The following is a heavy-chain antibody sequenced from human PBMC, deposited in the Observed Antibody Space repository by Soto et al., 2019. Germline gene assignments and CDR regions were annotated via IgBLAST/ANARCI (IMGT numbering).Heavy chain of an antibody. Sequence: EVQLVESGGGLVQPGGSLRLSCAASGFTFSSYDMHWVRQATGKGLEWVSAIGTAGDTYYPGSVKGRFTISRENAKNSLYLQMNSLRAGDTAVYYCARAGLRYFEEAFDIWGQGTMVTVSS. CDR1: GFTFSSYD. D-gene: IGHD3-9*01. J-gene: IGHJ3*02. CDR3: ARAGLRYFEEAFDI. V-gene: IGHV3-13*01. CDR2: IGTAGDT.